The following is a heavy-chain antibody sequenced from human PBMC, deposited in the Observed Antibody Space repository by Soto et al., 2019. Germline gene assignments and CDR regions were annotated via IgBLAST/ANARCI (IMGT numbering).Heavy chain of an antibody. CDR2: IYSGGST. Sequence: QTLSCAPCGVTVSSYSMTSFHQDQGKGLEWVSVIYSGGSTYYADSVKGRFTISRDNSKNTLYLQMNSLRAEDTAVYYCARAYSGYDSPFDYWGQGTLVTVSS. D-gene: IGHD5-12*01. CDR3: ARAYSGYDSPFDY. J-gene: IGHJ4*02. V-gene: IGHV3-66*01. CDR1: GVTVSSYS.